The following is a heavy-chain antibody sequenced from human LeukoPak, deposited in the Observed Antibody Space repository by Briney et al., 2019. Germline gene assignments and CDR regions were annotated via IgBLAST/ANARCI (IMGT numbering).Heavy chain of an antibody. D-gene: IGHD2-21*02. CDR2: INPNSGDT. CDR1: GYTFTGYY. CDR3: ARDADCGGDCYSGSAGD. V-gene: IGHV1-2*06. J-gene: IGHJ4*02. Sequence: ASVKVSCKASGYTFTGYYMHWVRQAPGQGLEWMGRINPNSGDTNYAQKFQGRVTMTRDTSISTAYMELSRLRSDDTAVYYCARDADCGGDCYSGSAGDWGQGTLVTVSS.